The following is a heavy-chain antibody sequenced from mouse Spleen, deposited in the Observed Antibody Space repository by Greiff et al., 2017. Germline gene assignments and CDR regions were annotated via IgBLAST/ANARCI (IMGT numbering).Heavy chain of an antibody. CDR1: GFTFSDYG. J-gene: IGHJ4*01. V-gene: IGHV5-17*01. CDR2: ISSGSSTI. CDR3: ARDSSGYAMDY. Sequence: DVMLVESGGGLVKPGGSLKLSCAASGFTFSDYGMHWVRQAPEKGLEWVAYISSGSSTIYYADTVKGRFTISRDNAKNTLFLQMTSLRSEDTAMYYCARDSSGYAMDYWGQGTSVTVSS. D-gene: IGHD3-2*01.